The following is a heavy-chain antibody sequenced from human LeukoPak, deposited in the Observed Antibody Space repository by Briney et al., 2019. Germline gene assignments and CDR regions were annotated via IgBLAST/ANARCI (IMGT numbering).Heavy chain of an antibody. CDR1: GFSVNDNY. J-gene: IGHJ4*02. V-gene: IGHV3-53*01. D-gene: IGHD4-17*01. Sequence: GGSLRLSCAVSGFSVNDNYMSRVRQAPGKGLQWVSVMFPGGRTYYADSVKGRFTISRDLARNTLLLQMHSLRADDTAVHYCARTNPVYGDYDYWGQGTLVTVSS. CDR2: MFPGGRT. CDR3: ARTNPVYGDYDY.